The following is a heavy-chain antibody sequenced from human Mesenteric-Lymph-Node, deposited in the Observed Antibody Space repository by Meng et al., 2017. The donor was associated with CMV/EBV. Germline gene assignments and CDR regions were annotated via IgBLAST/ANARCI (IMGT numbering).Heavy chain of an antibody. Sequence: GESLKISCAASGFTFSSYSMNWVRQAPGKGLEWVGRIRDKANSYTTEYAASVKGRVSISRDDSKSSLYLQMNNLKTEDTAIYYCCYWKSVPGGLDFWGQGTLVTVSS. D-gene: IGHD1-1*01. CDR2: IRDKANSYTT. J-gene: IGHJ4*02. CDR1: GFTFSSYS. V-gene: IGHV3-72*01. CDR3: CYWKSVPGGLDF.